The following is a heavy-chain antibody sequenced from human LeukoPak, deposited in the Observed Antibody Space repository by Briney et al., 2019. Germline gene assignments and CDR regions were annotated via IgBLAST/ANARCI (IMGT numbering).Heavy chain of an antibody. D-gene: IGHD3-10*01. V-gene: IGHV4-39*01. Sequence: PSETLSLTCTVSGGSISSSSYYWGWIPQPPGKGLEWIGSIYYSGSTYYNPSLKSRVTISVDTSKNQFSLKLSSVTAADTAVYYCARAGSYYNWFDPWGQGTLVTVSS. CDR1: GGSISSSSYY. J-gene: IGHJ5*02. CDR3: ARAGSYYNWFDP. CDR2: IYYSGST.